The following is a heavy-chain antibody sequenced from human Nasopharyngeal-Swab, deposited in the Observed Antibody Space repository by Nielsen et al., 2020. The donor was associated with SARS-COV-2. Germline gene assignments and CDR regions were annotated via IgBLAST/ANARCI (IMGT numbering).Heavy chain of an antibody. J-gene: IGHJ4*02. D-gene: IGHD6-19*01. CDR2: FFYSGTP. CDR1: GGSIKSYC. Sequence: GSLRLSCTVSGGSIKSYCWSWVRQPPGKGLEWIGNFFYSGTPNYNPSLKSRVTISVDAPRNQFSLRLNSVTSADTAMYYCARDSSGWHYWGQGTLVTVSS. V-gene: IGHV4-59*01. CDR3: ARDSSGWHY.